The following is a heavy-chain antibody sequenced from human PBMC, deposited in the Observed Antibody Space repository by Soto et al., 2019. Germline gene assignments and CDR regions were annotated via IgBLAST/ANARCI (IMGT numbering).Heavy chain of an antibody. CDR1: GFTFSDYS. J-gene: IGHJ4*02. Sequence: ESGGGLVQPGGSLRLSCAASGFTFSDYSVNWVRQAPGKGLEWVSYIISTGDARYYADSVRGRFTISRDNAKNSVYLQMNSLRDEDTAVYYCARDRDYAFDYWGQGTLVTVSA. D-gene: IGHD4-17*01. V-gene: IGHV3-48*02. CDR3: ARDRDYAFDY. CDR2: IISTGDAR.